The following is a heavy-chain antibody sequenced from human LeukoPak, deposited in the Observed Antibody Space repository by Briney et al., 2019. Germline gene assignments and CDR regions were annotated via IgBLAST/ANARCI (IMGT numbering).Heavy chain of an antibody. CDR1: GITFSRYW. V-gene: IGHV3-7*03. Sequence: GGSLRLSCVDSGITFSRYWMSWVRQAPGKGLEWVANIKQDGGEKYYVDSVKGRFTISRDNAKNSLYLQMNSLRVEDTAVYYCARDGRPLDYWGQGTLVTVSS. CDR2: IKQDGGEK. CDR3: ARDGRPLDY. J-gene: IGHJ4*02.